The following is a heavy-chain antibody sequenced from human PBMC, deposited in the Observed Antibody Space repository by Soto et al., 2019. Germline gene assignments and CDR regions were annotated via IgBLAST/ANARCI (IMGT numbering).Heavy chain of an antibody. Sequence: EVQLVESGGGLVKPGGSLRLSCAASGFTFSSYSMNWVRQAPGKGLEWVSSISSSSSYINYADSVKGRFTISRDNAKNSLYLQMNSLRAEDTAVYYCARCGGRDGYKRYFDYWGQGTLVTVSS. V-gene: IGHV3-21*01. CDR1: GFTFSSYS. CDR3: ARCGGRDGYKRYFDY. CDR2: ISSSSSYI. J-gene: IGHJ4*02. D-gene: IGHD2-15*01.